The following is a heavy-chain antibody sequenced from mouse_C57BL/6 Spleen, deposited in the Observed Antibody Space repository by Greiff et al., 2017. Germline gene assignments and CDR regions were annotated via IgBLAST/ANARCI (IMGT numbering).Heavy chain of an antibody. J-gene: IGHJ4*01. CDR1: GFTFSSYA. V-gene: IGHV5-9-1*02. CDR3: TRSYYGYDRAMDY. Sequence: DVMLVESGEGLVKPGGSLKLSCAASGFTFSSYAMSWVRQTPEKRLEWVAYISSGGDYIYYADTVKGRFTISRDNARNTLYLQMSSLKSEDTAMYYCTRSYYGYDRAMDYWGQGTSVTVSS. D-gene: IGHD2-9*01. CDR2: ISSGGDYI.